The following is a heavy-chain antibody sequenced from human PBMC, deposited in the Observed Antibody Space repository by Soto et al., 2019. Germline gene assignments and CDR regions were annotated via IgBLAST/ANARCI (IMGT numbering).Heavy chain of an antibody. D-gene: IGHD7-27*01. CDR3: ARDTGDGTFDF. Sequence: VASVKVSCKASGYTFSSYAMHWVRQAPGQRLEWMGWINAGYGNTKSSQKFQDRVTISRDTSASTAYMELTSLRSEDTAVYYCARDTGDGTFDFWGQGTLVPVSS. J-gene: IGHJ4*02. V-gene: IGHV1-3*01. CDR1: GYTFSSYA. CDR2: INAGYGNT.